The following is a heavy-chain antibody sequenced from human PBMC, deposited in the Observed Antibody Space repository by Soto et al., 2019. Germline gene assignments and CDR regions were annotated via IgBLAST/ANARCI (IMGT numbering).Heavy chain of an antibody. Sequence: GGSLRLSCAASGFIFSSYGMHWVRQAPGKGLEWLADISYDVGNKFYADSMKGRFLISRDNSKNTLYLQMNSLRVEDTAVYYCAGVASAAATYFKHWGQGTVVTVS. CDR2: ISYDVGNK. CDR3: AGVASAAATYFKH. V-gene: IGHV3-30*03. D-gene: IGHD6-13*01. CDR1: GFIFSSYG. J-gene: IGHJ1*01.